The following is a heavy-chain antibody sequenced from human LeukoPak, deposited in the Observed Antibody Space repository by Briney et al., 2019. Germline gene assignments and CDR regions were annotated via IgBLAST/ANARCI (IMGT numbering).Heavy chain of an antibody. Sequence: GGSLRLSCAASGFTVSANYLTWVRQAPGKGLEWVSSISSSSSYIYYADSVKGRFTISRDNAKNSLYLQMDSLRPEDTALYYCAKDIVVVTAIPGDAFDIWGQGTMVTVSS. CDR1: GFTVSANY. V-gene: IGHV3-21*04. CDR2: ISSSSSYI. D-gene: IGHD2-21*02. CDR3: AKDIVVVTAIPGDAFDI. J-gene: IGHJ3*02.